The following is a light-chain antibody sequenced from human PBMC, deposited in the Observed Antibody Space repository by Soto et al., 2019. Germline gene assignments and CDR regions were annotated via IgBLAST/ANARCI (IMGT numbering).Light chain of an antibody. J-gene: IGKJ4*01. CDR2: AAS. CDR1: QSISNY. V-gene: IGKV1-39*01. Sequence: DIQLTQSPSSLSASVVDRVTITCRASQSISNYLNWYQQKPGKAPKLVIYAASKLQSGVPSRFSGSGSGTDFTLTIGSLQPEDFATYYCQQSYTLSPLTVGGGTRVDIK. CDR3: QQSYTLSPLT.